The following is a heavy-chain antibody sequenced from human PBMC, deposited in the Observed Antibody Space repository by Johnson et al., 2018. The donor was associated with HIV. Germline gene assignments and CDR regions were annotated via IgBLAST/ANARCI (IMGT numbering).Heavy chain of an antibody. Sequence: QEQLVESGGGVVQPGRSLRLSCAASGFSFSSYAMHWVRQAPGKGLEWVAVISYDGNNKYYAASVKGRFTISRDNSKNTLYLQMNSLRGEDTAVHYCARDESRGPTWIGVFDMWGQGTMVTVSS. CDR1: GFSFSSYA. V-gene: IGHV3-30-3*01. D-gene: IGHD2-8*01. CDR3: ARDESRGPTWIGVFDM. CDR2: ISYDGNNK. J-gene: IGHJ3*02.